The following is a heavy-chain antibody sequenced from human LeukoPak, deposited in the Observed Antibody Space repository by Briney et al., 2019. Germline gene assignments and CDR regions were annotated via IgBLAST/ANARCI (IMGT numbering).Heavy chain of an antibody. Sequence: SVKVSCKASGGTFSSYAISWVRQAPGQGLEWMGGIIPIFGTANYAQKFQGRVTMTRDTSTSTVYMELSSLRSEDTAVYYCARGNNWNVDYWGQGTLVTVSS. CDR3: ARGNNWNVDY. J-gene: IGHJ4*02. CDR1: GGTFSSYA. D-gene: IGHD1-20*01. V-gene: IGHV1-69*05. CDR2: IIPIFGTA.